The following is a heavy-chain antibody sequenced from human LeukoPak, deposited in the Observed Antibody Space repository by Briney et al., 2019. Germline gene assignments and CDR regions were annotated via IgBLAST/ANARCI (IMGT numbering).Heavy chain of an antibody. CDR2: ISGSGGSI. J-gene: IGHJ4*02. CDR3: AKDWAKSIVGRGFYYFDY. D-gene: IGHD2-15*01. Sequence: GGSLRLSCAASGFTFSSYAMSWVRQAPGKGLEWVSDISGSGGSIYYADSVKGRFTISRDNSKNTLYLQMNSLRAEDTAVYYCAKDWAKSIVGRGFYYFDYWGQGTLVTVSS. CDR1: GFTFSSYA. V-gene: IGHV3-23*01.